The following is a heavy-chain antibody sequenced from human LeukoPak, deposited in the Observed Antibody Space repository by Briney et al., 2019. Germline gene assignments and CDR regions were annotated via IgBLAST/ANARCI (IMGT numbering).Heavy chain of an antibody. Sequence: PGGSLRLSCAASGFTFSSYWMSWVRQAPGKGLVWVSRINSDGSGSSYADSVKGRFTISRDNAKNTLYLHMDSLRAEDTAVYYCARGRYTQEWGQGTLVTVSS. CDR3: ARGRYTQE. CDR1: GFTFSSYW. V-gene: IGHV3-74*01. J-gene: IGHJ4*02. CDR2: INSDGSGS. D-gene: IGHD1-14*01.